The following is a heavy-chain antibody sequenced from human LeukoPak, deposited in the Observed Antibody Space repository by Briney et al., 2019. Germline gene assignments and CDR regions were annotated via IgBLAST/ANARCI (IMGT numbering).Heavy chain of an antibody. CDR3: ARGYDYGDSRDY. D-gene: IGHD4-17*01. V-gene: IGHV1-69*13. CDR1: GYTFTSYG. Sequence: GASVKVSCKASGYTFTSYGISWVRQAPGQGLEWMGGIIPIFGTANYAQKFQGRVTITADESTSTAYMELSSLRSEDTAVYYCARGYDYGDSRDYWGQGTLVTVSS. J-gene: IGHJ4*02. CDR2: IIPIFGTA.